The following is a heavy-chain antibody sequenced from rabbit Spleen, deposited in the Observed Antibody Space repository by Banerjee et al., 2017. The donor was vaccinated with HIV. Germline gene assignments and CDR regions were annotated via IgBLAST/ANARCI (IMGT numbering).Heavy chain of an antibody. CDR3: ARETSSGWGIVSFYFSL. CDR1: GFSFSSSYY. V-gene: IGHV1S45*01. CDR2: IDSGSSGDT. D-gene: IGHD4-1*01. J-gene: IGHJ4*01. Sequence: QEQLVESGGGLVKPGGTLTLTCKASGFSFSSSYYMCWVRQAPGKGLELIACIDSGSSGDTYYASWAKGRFTISKTSSTTVTLQMTSLTAADTATYFCARETSSGWGIVSFYFSLWGQGTLVTVS.